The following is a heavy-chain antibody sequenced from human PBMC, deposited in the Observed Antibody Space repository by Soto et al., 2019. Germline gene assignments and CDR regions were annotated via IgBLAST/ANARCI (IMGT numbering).Heavy chain of an antibody. CDR1: GASFSSSIHN. CDR2: IFYRGST. CDR3: ARCDYGYGMDV. J-gene: IGHJ6*02. D-gene: IGHD4-17*01. Sequence: QLHMQESGPGLWNPSETLSLTCPFPGASFSSSIHNWGGIRQPPGKGLEWIGSIFYRGSTYYNPSLKSRLTISVDTSKNQFSLKLSSVTAADTAVYYCARCDYGYGMDVWGQGTTVTVSS. V-gene: IGHV4-39*01.